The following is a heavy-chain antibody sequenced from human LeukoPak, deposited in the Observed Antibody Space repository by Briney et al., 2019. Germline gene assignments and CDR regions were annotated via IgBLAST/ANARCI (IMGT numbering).Heavy chain of an antibody. D-gene: IGHD5-18*01. CDR1: GATFGDYG. J-gene: IGHJ4*02. Sequence: PGGSLRLSCEASGATFGDYGMSWVRQARGKGLEWVSGINRNGGSTGYADSVKGRFTISRDNVKNSLYLQMNSLRAEDTALYFCARERGYNYGYSGYYDHWGQGILVSVSS. CDR3: ARERGYNYGYSGYYDH. V-gene: IGHV3-20*04. CDR2: INRNGGST.